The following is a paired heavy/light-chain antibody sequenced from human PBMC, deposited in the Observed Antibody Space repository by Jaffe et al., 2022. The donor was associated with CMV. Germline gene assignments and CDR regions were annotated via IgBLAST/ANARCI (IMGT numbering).Light chain of an antibody. V-gene: IGLV1-40*01. CDR1: GSNIGAGYD. CDR2: GNN. J-gene: IGLJ3*02. Sequence: QSVLTQPPSVSGAPGQRVTISCTGSGSNIGAGYDIHWYQQLPGTAPKLLIYGNNNRPSGVPDRFSGSKSGTSASLAITGLQAEDEADYYCQSYDSSLSGYWVFGGGTKLTVL. CDR3: QSYDSSLSGYWV.
Heavy chain of an antibody. J-gene: IGHJ5*02. CDR1: GYTFISFG. D-gene: IGHD6-13*01. Sequence: QIQLVQSGAEVKKPGASVKVSCKASGYTFISFGISWVRQAPGQGLEWMGWITTYNAKTNYAQKFQGRVTMTTDTSTSTAYMELRSLRSDDTAVYYCARVSSSWPASETNWFDPWGQGTLVTVS. CDR2: ITTYNAKT. CDR3: ARVSSSWPASETNWFDP. V-gene: IGHV1-18*04.